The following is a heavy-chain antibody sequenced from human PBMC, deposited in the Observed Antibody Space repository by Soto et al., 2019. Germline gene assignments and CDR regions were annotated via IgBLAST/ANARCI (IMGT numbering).Heavy chain of an antibody. Sequence: SETLSLTCTVSGGSISSYYWSWIRQPPGKGLEWIGYIYYSGSTNYNPSLKSRVTISLETSKNQFSLKLSSVTAADTAVYYCARVGAADDAFDIWGQGTMVTVSS. CDR1: GGSISSYY. J-gene: IGHJ3*02. V-gene: IGHV4-59*01. D-gene: IGHD3-16*01. CDR2: IYYSGST. CDR3: ARVGAADDAFDI.